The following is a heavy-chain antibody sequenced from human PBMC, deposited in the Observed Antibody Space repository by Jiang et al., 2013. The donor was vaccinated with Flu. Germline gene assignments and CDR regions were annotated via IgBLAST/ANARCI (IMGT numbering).Heavy chain of an antibody. CDR1: GYSFTSYW. V-gene: IGHV5-51*01. Sequence: KISCKGSGYSFTSYWIGWVRQMPGKGLEWMGIIHPGDSDTRYSPSFQGQVTISADKSISTAYLQWSSLKVSDTAMYYCARALGYCSGGSCFNWFDPWGQGTLVTVSS. D-gene: IGHD2-15*01. CDR3: ARALGYCSGGSCFNWFDP. J-gene: IGHJ5*02. CDR2: IHPGDSDT.